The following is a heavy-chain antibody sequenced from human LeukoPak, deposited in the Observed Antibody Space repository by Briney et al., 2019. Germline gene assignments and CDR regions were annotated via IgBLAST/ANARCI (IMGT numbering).Heavy chain of an antibody. J-gene: IGHJ2*01. CDR2: ISGSGAST. Sequence: GGSLRLSCAASGFKFSSYAMTWVRQAPGKGREWVSAISGSGASTYYTDSVKGRFTISRDNSKNTLYLQMNSLRAEDTAVYYCAKVTTVTTPTYGYFDLWGRGTLVTVSS. D-gene: IGHD4-17*01. V-gene: IGHV3-23*01. CDR1: GFKFSSYA. CDR3: AKVTTVTTPTYGYFDL.